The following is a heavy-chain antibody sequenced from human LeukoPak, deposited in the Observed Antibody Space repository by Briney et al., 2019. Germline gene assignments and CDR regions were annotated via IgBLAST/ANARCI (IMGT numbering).Heavy chain of an antibody. CDR3: ARSYKLGYSSSWYRN. J-gene: IGHJ4*02. CDR1: GGSFSGYY. V-gene: IGHV4-34*01. Sequence: SETLSLTCAVYGGSFSGYYWSWIRQPPGKGLEWIGEINHSGSTNYNPSLKSRVTISVDTSKNQFSLKLSSVTAADTAVYYCARSYKLGYSSSWYRNWGQGTLVTVSS. CDR2: INHSGST. D-gene: IGHD6-13*01.